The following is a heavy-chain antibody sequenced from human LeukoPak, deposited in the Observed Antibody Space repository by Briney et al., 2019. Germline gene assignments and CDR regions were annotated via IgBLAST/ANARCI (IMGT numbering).Heavy chain of an antibody. CDR1: GFAFSSSN. Sequence: GGSLRLSCAASGFAFSSSNLNWFRQAPGKGLEWVSSITSDGHIYYADSLKGRFSISRDNAKNSLYLQMISLSSEDTAVYYCARADYGDYGVDYWGQGTLVTVSS. V-gene: IGHV3-21*01. J-gene: IGHJ4*02. CDR2: ITSDGHI. CDR3: ARADYGDYGVDY. D-gene: IGHD4-17*01.